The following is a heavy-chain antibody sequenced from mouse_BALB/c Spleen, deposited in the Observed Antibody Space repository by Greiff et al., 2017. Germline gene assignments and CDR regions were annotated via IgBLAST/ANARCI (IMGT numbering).Heavy chain of an antibody. J-gene: IGHJ1*01. D-gene: IGHD1-1*01. CDR2: ISYSGST. CDR1: GYSITSDYA. CDR3: ARGNYYYGSPYFDV. Sequence: EVKLVESGPGLVKPSQSLSLTCTVTGYSITSDYAWNWIRQFPGNKLEWMGYISYSGSTSYNPSLKSRISITRDTSKNQFFLQLNSVTTEDTATYYCARGNYYYGSPYFDVWGAGTTVTVSS. V-gene: IGHV3-2*02.